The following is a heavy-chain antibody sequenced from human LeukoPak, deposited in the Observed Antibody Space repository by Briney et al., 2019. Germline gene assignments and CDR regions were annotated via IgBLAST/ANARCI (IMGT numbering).Heavy chain of an antibody. CDR3: VRDGSSAYLDY. D-gene: IGHD3-22*01. CDR2: IWYDGGNK. Sequence: GGSLRLSCAASGFTFSTYGMHWVRQAPGKGLEWVAVIWYDGGNKNYADSVKGRFTISRDNSKNTLYLRMNSLRAEDTAVYYCVRDGSSAYLDYWGQGTLVTVSS. V-gene: IGHV3-33*01. CDR1: GFTFSTYG. J-gene: IGHJ4*02.